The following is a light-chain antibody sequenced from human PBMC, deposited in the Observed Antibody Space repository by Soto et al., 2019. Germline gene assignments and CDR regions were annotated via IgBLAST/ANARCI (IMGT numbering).Light chain of an antibody. CDR1: SSDVGGYNY. Sequence: QSALTQPASVSGSPGQSITISWTGTSSDVGGYNYVSWYQQHPGKAPKLMIYEVSNRPPGISNRFSGSKSGNTASLTISGLQAEDEADYYCSSYSSSSHLGHVIFGGGTKLTVL. V-gene: IGLV2-14*01. CDR2: EVS. J-gene: IGLJ2*01. CDR3: SSYSSSSHLGHVI.